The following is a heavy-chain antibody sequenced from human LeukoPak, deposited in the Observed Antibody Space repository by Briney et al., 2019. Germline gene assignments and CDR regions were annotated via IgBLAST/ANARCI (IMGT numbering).Heavy chain of an antibody. Sequence: SETLSLTCTVSGGSISSSSYYWGWIRQPPGKGLEWIGSIYYSGSTNYNPSLKSRVTMSVDTSKNQFSLTLSSVTAADTAVYYCARGPTTVTRAFDYWGQGTLVTVSS. CDR2: IYYSGST. CDR3: ARGPTTVTRAFDY. J-gene: IGHJ4*02. D-gene: IGHD4-17*01. V-gene: IGHV4-39*07. CDR1: GGSISSSSYY.